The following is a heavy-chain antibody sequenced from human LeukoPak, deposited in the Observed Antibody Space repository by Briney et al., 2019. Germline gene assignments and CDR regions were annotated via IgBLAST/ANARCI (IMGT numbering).Heavy chain of an antibody. CDR2: ISGSGGST. D-gene: IGHD2-2*03. V-gene: IGHV3-23*01. CDR1: GFTFSSYA. J-gene: IGHJ4*02. CDR3: AKDFMDIVVVPAAITGY. Sequence: GGSLRLFCAASGFTFSSYAMSWVRQAPGKGLEWVSAISGSGGSTYYADSVKGRFTISRDNSKNTLYLQMNSLRAEDTAVYYCAKDFMDIVVVPAAITGYWGQGTLVTVSS.